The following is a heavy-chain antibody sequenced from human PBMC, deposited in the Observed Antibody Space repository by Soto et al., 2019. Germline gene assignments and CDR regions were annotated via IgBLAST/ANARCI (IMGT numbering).Heavy chain of an antibody. J-gene: IGHJ4*02. CDR2: ISYDGSNK. V-gene: IGHV3-30*18. CDR1: GFTFSNYG. CDR3: ANGRERRYCVGTRCYHFDY. Sequence: QVQLVESGGGVVQPGRSLRLSCAASGFTFSNYGMHWVRQAPGKGLEWVAVISYDGSNKYYADSVKRRFTISRDNSKNTMYLLKNSLIAEDTAVYYCANGRERRYCVGTRCYHFDYWGQGTLVTVSS. D-gene: IGHD2-2*01.